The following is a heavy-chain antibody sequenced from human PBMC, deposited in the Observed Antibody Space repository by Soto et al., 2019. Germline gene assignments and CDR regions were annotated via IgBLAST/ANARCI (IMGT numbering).Heavy chain of an antibody. CDR3: ARWGTTGGFDL. D-gene: IGHD3-16*01. CDR2: TSYDGNNK. CDR1: GFRFKSFV. Sequence: QVQLVESGGGVGQPGTSLRLSCAASGFRFKSFVMHWVRQAPGKGLEWVAFTSYDGNNKDYGDSVKGRFTVCRDNSQNTLHLQMDFLRPEDTALYYCARWGTTGGFDLWGQGTLVSVSS. J-gene: IGHJ4*02. V-gene: IGHV3-30*19.